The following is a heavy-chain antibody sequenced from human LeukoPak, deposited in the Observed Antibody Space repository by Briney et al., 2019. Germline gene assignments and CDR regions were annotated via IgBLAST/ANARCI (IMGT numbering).Heavy chain of an antibody. V-gene: IGHV3-23*01. D-gene: IGHD2-8*01. CDR2: ISGSGGST. CDR1: GFTFSSYA. CDR3: AKEASYCTNGVCYSRIFDT. J-gene: IGHJ5*02. Sequence: PGGSLRLSCAASGFTFSSYAMSRVRQAPGKGLEWVSAISGSGGSTFYADSVKGRFTMSRDNSKNTLYLQMNSLRAEDTAVYYCAKEASYCTNGVCYSRIFDTWGQGTLVTVSS.